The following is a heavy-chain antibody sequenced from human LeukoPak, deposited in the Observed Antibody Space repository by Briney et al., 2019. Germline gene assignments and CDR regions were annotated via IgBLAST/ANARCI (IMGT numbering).Heavy chain of an antibody. Sequence: SSVKVSCQPSGGTFSSYPISSVRPAAGQGHAWMGRNIPIHGIANYSKKYMGRVMITADNSTSTAYMELSSLRSEDTAVYYCARVTDQLGWFDPWGRGTLVTVSS. D-gene: IGHD5-18*01. CDR1: GGTFSSYP. CDR2: NIPIHGIA. J-gene: IGHJ5*02. CDR3: ARVTDQLGWFDP. V-gene: IGHV1-69*04.